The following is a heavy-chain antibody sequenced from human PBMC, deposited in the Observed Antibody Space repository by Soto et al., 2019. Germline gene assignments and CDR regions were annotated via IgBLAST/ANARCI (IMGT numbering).Heavy chain of an antibody. Sequence: QVQLVESGGGVVQPGMSLRLSCAASGFTFSSYGMHWVRQAPGKGLEWVAVISYDGSNKSYADSVKGRFTISRDNSKNTLYLQMNSLRAEETAVYYWAKYRDLWFGELHYYYYGMDVWGQGTTVTVSS. J-gene: IGHJ6*02. CDR3: AKYRDLWFGELHYYYYGMDV. CDR2: ISYDGSNK. CDR1: GFTFSSYG. V-gene: IGHV3-30*18. D-gene: IGHD3-10*01.